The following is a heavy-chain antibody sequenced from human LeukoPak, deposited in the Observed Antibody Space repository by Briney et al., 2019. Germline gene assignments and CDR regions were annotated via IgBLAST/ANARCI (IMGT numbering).Heavy chain of an antibody. D-gene: IGHD6-13*01. CDR2: ISSSGSTI. CDR1: GFTFSDYY. Sequence: GGSLRLSCAASGFTFSDYYMSWIRQAPGQGLEWVSYISSSGSTIYYADSVKGRFTISRDNAKNSLYLQRNSLRAEDTAVYYCARRGYSSSWIRFDYWGQGTLVTVSS. J-gene: IGHJ4*02. CDR3: ARRGYSSSWIRFDY. V-gene: IGHV3-11*04.